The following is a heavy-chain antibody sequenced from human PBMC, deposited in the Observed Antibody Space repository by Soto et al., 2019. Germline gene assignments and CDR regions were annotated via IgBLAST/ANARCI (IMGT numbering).Heavy chain of an antibody. J-gene: IGHJ4*02. CDR1: GFTFSSFW. CDR3: VRGRDTYGLSSFDS. D-gene: IGHD5-18*01. V-gene: IGHV3-74*01. Sequence: PGGSLRLSCAASGFTFSSFWMHWVRQAPGKGLVWVSRINSDGSSTSYADSVKGRFSISRDNAKNTLYVQMNSLRVEDTAVYYCVRGRDTYGLSSFDSWGQGILVTVSS. CDR2: INSDGSST.